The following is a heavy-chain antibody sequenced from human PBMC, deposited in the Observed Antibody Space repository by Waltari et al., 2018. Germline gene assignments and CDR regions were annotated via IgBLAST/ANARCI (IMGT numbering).Heavy chain of an antibody. CDR2: IRNSGAVT. J-gene: IGHJ4*02. CDR1: GLTFSLFA. V-gene: IGHV3-23*01. Sequence: QLLESGGGLVQPGGSLRLSCSDSGLTFSLFAMSWVRQAPGKGVEWVSGIRNSGAVTYDAYSVKGRFTISRDNSKKTLYLQMNSLRVEDTAVYYCAKDHGVAYWGRGTLVTVSA. D-gene: IGHD3-16*01. CDR3: AKDHGVAY.